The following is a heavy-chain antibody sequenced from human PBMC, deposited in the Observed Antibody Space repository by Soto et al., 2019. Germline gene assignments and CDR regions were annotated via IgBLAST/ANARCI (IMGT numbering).Heavy chain of an antibody. J-gene: IGHJ6*02. CDR3: TTSSLGYYYYYGMDV. V-gene: IGHV3-15*01. CDR2: IKSKTDGGTT. CDR1: GFTFSNAW. Sequence: PGGSLRLSCAASGFTFSNAWMSWVRQAPGKGLEWVGRIKSKTDGGTTDDAAPVKGRFTISRDDSKNTLYLQMNSLKTEDTAVYYCTTSSLGYYYYYGMDVWGQGTTVTVSS.